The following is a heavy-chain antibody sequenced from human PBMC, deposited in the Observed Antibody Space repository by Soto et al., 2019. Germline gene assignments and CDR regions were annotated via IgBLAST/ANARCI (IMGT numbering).Heavy chain of an antibody. CDR2: IYYSGST. J-gene: IGHJ5*02. CDR3: ARDPAAGNSGNWFDP. D-gene: IGHD6-13*01. V-gene: IGHV4-59*01. CDR1: GGSLSSYY. Sequence: SETLSLTCTVSGGSLSSYYWGWIRQSPGKGLEWIGYIYYSGSTNYNPSLKSRVTISVDTPKNQFSLKLSSVTAADTAVYYCARDPAAGNSGNWFDPWGQGTMGTVSS.